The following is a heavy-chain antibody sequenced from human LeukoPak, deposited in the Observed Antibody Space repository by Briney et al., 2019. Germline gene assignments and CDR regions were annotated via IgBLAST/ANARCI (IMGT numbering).Heavy chain of an antibody. V-gene: IGHV1-69*13. CDR3: ARGYCYNSNCYGNFDF. D-gene: IGHD2-2*01. J-gene: IGHJ4*02. CDR1: GGTFSSYA. Sequence: SVKVSCKASGGTFSSYAISWVRQAPGQGLEWMGGIIPIFGTANYAQKFQGRVTITADESTSTAYMELSSLRSEDTAVYYCARGYCYNSNCYGNFDFWGQGTLVTVSS. CDR2: IIPIFGTA.